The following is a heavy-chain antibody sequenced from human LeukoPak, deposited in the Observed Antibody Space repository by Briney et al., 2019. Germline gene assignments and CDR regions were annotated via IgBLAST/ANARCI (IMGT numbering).Heavy chain of an antibody. CDR1: GFTFCSYP. CDR3: AKEYYYDSSGLNAFDI. Sequence: PGVSLRLSCAASGFTFCSYPMSWVRQAPGKGLEGVSASSCGGGSTYYADSVQGRFTISRDHSKHTQYLQLNRLRAEDTAVYYCAKEYYYDSSGLNAFDIWGQGTMVTVSS. D-gene: IGHD3-22*01. J-gene: IGHJ3*02. V-gene: IGHV3-23*01. CDR2: SSCGGGST.